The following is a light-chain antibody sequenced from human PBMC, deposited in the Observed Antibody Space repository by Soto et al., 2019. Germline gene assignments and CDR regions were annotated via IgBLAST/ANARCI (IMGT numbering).Light chain of an antibody. CDR2: DTS. CDR1: QSINSNY. V-gene: IGKV3D-20*01. J-gene: IGKJ5*01. Sequence: SPATLSLSPGERATLSCGASQSINSNYLAWYQQKPGLAPRLVIYDTSRRAPGIPDRLTGSGSGTDFTLTISRLEPEDSAIYYCQQYGSSPTFGQGTRLEIK. CDR3: QQYGSSPT.